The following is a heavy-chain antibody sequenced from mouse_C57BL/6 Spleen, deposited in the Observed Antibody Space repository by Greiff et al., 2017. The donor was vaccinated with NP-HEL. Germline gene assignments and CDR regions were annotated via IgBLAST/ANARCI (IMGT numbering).Heavy chain of an antibody. V-gene: IGHV1-82*01. CDR1: GYAFSSSW. CDR3: AGRGAKDY. Sequence: QVQLQQSGPELVKPGASVKISCKASGYAFSSSWMNWVKQRPGKGLEWIGRIYPGDGDTNYNGKFKGKATLTADKSSSTAYMQLSSLTAEDSAVYFCAGRGAKDYWGQGTSETVSS. J-gene: IGHJ4*01. CDR2: IYPGDGDT.